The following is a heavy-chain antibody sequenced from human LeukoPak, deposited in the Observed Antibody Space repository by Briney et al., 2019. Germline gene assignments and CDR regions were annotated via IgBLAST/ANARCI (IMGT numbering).Heavy chain of an antibody. CDR1: GYTFPSHG. CDR3: ARDTFSSGSVSGYFHY. Sequence: GASVNVSYKDSGYTFPSHGKSLLQQAPGQGLEWMGWISAYNGNTNYAQKLQGRVTMTTDTSSSTAYMELRSLRSDDTAVYDCARDTFSSGSVSGYFHYWGQGTLVTVSS. CDR2: ISAYNGNT. J-gene: IGHJ4*02. V-gene: IGHV1-18*01. D-gene: IGHD6-25*01.